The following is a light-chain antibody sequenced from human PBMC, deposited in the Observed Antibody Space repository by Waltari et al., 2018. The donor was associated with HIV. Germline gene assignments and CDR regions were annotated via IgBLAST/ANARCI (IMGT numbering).Light chain of an antibody. CDR3: SSYTTSSTWV. Sequence: QSALTQPASVSGSPGQSITIPCTGTSSDVGGYNYVSWYQQHPGKAPKLMIYDVSNRPSGVSYRFSGSKSGNTASLTISGLQAEDEADYYCSSYTTSSTWVFGGGTKLTVL. J-gene: IGLJ3*02. V-gene: IGLV2-14*01. CDR1: SSDVGGYNY. CDR2: DVS.